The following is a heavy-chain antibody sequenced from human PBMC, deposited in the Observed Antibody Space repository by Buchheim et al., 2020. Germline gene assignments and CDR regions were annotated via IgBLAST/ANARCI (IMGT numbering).Heavy chain of an antibody. D-gene: IGHD2/OR15-2a*01. CDR1: GGSSSVYY. J-gene: IGHJ5*02. CDR3: AKLGGNHDSTGGFDP. V-gene: IGHV4-34*09. CDR2: ISHTGFT. Sequence: QVQLQESGPGLVKPSQTLSLTCAVYGGSSSVYYWNWIRPSPGKGLEWFGEISHTGFTNYNPSLKNPVIISLDTSRNQLSLCLTSVTAADTAIYYCAKLGGNHDSTGGFDPWGQGTLVSAP.